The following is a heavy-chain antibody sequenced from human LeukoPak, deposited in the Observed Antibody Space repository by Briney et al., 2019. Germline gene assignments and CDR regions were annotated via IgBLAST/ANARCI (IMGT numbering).Heavy chain of an antibody. CDR3: AKHPGDYYYYYYMDV. CDR1: GFTFSSYA. CDR2: ISGSGGST. V-gene: IGHV3-23*01. Sequence: GGSLRLSCAASGFTFSSYAMSWVRQAPGKGLEWVSAISGSGGSTYYADSVKGRFTISRDNSKNTLYLQMNSLRAEDTAVYYCAKHPGDYYYYYYMDVWGKGTTVTVSS. J-gene: IGHJ6*03. D-gene: IGHD3-10*01.